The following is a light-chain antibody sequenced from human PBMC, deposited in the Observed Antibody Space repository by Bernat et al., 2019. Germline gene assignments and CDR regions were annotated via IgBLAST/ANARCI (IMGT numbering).Light chain of an antibody. CDR2: QDS. Sequence: SYELTQPPSVSVSPGQTASITCSGDKLGDKYACWYQQKPGQSSVLVIYQDSKRPSGIPERFSGSNSGNTATLTISGTQAMDEADYHCQAWDSSTVVFGGGTKLTVL. CDR3: QAWDSSTVV. J-gene: IGLJ2*01. V-gene: IGLV3-1*01. CDR1: KLGDKY.